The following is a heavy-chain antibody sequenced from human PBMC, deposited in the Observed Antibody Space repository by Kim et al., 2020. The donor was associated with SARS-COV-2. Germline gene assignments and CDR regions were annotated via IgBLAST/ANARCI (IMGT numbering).Heavy chain of an antibody. CDR2: ICDSGDNT. V-gene: IGHV3-23*01. D-gene: IGHD2-2*02. CDR1: GFTFSNYG. CDR3: AKSLTTSCYNAFDI. Sequence: GGSLRLSCAASGFTFSNYGVGWVRQAPGKGLEWVSSICDSGDNTHYADSVKGRFIISRDNSKNTLFLQMNSLRAKDTAVYHCAKSLTTSCYNAFDIWGQG. J-gene: IGHJ3*02.